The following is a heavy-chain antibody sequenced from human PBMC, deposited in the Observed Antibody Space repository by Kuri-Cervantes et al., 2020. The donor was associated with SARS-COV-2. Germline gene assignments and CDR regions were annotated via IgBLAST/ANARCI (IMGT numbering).Heavy chain of an antibody. J-gene: IGHJ5*02. D-gene: IGHD3-16*01. CDR1: GYSFTNYW. CDR3: ARRFGTNWFDL. V-gene: IGHV5-51*01. CDR2: IYPGDSDT. Sequence: GGSLRLSCQGSGYSFTNYWIGWLRQMPGKGLEWMGIIYPGDSDTRYSPSFQGQVTISADKSISTAYLQWNNLRAADTAIYYCARRFGTNWFDLWGQGTLVTVSS.